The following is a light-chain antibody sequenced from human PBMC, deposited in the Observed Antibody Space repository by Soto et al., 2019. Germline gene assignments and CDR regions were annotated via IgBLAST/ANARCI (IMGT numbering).Light chain of an antibody. Sequence: QSVLTQPPSVSGAPGQRVTISCTGSRSNIGAGYAVHWYQQLPGTAPKLLFYDNTNRPSGVPDRFSASESGTSASLAITGLQSEDEADYYCQSYDTSLSASVFGGGTKVTVL. CDR2: DNT. J-gene: IGLJ2*01. CDR3: QSYDTSLSASV. V-gene: IGLV1-40*01. CDR1: RSNIGAGYA.